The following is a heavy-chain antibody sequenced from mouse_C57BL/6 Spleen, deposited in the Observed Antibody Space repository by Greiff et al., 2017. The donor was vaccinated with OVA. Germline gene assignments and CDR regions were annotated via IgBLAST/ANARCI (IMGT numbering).Heavy chain of an antibody. CDR1: GYTFTDYY. CDR3: ARSWDYYAMDY. Sequence: EVKLQQSGPELVKPGASVKISCKASGYTFTDYYMNWVKQSHGKSLEWIGDINPNNGGTSYNQKFKGKATLTVDKSSSTAYMELRSLTSEDSAVYYCARSWDYYAMDYWGQGTSVTVSS. J-gene: IGHJ4*01. V-gene: IGHV1-26*01. CDR2: INPNNGGT.